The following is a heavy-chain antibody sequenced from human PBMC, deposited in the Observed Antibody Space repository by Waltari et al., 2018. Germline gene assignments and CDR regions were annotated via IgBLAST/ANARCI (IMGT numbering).Heavy chain of an antibody. CDR1: GFTVSSNY. Sequence: ELQVVESGGGLIQPGGSLRLSCAASGFTVSSNYMSWVRQAPGKGLEWVSVIYSGGSTYYADSVKGRFTISRDNSKNTLYLQMNSLRAEDTAVYYCARSSSGYYGVDGMDVWGQGTTVTVSS. D-gene: IGHD3-22*01. J-gene: IGHJ6*02. CDR3: ARSSSGYYGVDGMDV. CDR2: IYSGGST. V-gene: IGHV3-53*01.